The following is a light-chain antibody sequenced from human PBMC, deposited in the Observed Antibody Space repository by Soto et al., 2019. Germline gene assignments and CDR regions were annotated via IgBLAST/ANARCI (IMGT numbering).Light chain of an antibody. J-gene: IGLJ2*01. V-gene: IGLV2-14*01. CDR1: SSDVGGYNF. Sequence: QAVVTQPASVSGSPGQSITISCTGTSSDVGGYNFVSWYQQHPGKVPKLMIHDVSSRPSGISNRFSGSKSGNTASLTISGLQAEDEADYYCSSYTSSTTFVVFGGGTQLTVL. CDR3: SSYTSSTTFVV. CDR2: DVS.